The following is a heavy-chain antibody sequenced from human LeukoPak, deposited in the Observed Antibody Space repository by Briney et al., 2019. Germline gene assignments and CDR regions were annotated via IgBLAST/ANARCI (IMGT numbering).Heavy chain of an antibody. V-gene: IGHV1-2*02. CDR1: GYTFTGYY. J-gene: IGHJ4*02. Sequence: ASVKVSCKASGYTFTGYYMHWVRQAPGQGLEWMAWINPNSGGTNYAQKFQGRVTMTRDTSISTAYMELSRLTSDDTAVYYCARAPLGLPFDYWGQGSLVIVSS. CDR3: ARAPLGLPFDY. CDR2: INPNSGGT.